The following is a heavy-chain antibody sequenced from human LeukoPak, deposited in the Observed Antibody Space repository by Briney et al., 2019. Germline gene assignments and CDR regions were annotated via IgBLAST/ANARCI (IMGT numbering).Heavy chain of an antibody. D-gene: IGHD3-16*01. CDR2: IRYDGSNK. J-gene: IGHJ4*02. CDR3: AKDKIWGEDYFDY. Sequence: GGSLRLSCAASGFTFSSYGMHWVRQAPGKGLEWVAFIRYDGSNKYYADSVKGRFTISRDNSKNTLYLQMNSLRVEDTAVYYCAKDKIWGEDYFDYWGQGTLVTVSS. V-gene: IGHV3-30*02. CDR1: GFTFSSYG.